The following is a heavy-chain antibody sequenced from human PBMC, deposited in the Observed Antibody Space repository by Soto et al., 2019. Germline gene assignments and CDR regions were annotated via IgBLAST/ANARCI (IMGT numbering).Heavy chain of an antibody. CDR2: ISAYNGNT. J-gene: IGHJ6*02. V-gene: IGHV1-18*01. CDR1: GYTFTSYG. Sequence: QVQLVQSGAEVKKPGASVKVSCKASGYTFTSYGISWVRQAPGQGLEWMGWISAYNGNTNYAQKHQGRVTMTTDTSTSTAYMELRSLRSDDTAVYYCARDPWYSSSWYLTGMDVWGQGTTVTVSS. D-gene: IGHD6-13*01. CDR3: ARDPWYSSSWYLTGMDV.